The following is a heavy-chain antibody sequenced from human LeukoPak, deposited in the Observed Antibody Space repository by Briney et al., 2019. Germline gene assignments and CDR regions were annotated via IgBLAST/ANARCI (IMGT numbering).Heavy chain of an antibody. CDR3: ANQRGWWLRWPFDY. CDR1: GFTFSSYW. CDR2: IKQDGSEK. V-gene: IGHV3-7*01. J-gene: IGHJ4*02. Sequence: GGSLRLSCAASGFTFSSYWMSWVRQAPGKGLEWVANIKQDGSEKYYVDSVKGRFTISRDNAKNSLYLQMNSLRAEDTAVYYCANQRGWWLRWPFDYWGQGTLVTVSS. D-gene: IGHD5-12*01.